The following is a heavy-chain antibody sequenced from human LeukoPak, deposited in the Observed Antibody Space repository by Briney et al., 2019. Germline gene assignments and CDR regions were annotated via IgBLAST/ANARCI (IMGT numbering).Heavy chain of an antibody. CDR3: AKDHRLGRGRYYFDY. D-gene: IGHD7-27*01. J-gene: IGHJ4*02. CDR1: GFTFSSYS. CDR2: ISSSSSTI. Sequence: GGSLRLSCAASGFTFSSYSMNWVRQAPGKGLGWVSYISSSSSTIYYADSVKGRFTSSRDNAKNSLHLQMNSLRAEDTAVYYCAKDHRLGRGRYYFDYWGQGTLVTVSS. V-gene: IGHV3-48*01.